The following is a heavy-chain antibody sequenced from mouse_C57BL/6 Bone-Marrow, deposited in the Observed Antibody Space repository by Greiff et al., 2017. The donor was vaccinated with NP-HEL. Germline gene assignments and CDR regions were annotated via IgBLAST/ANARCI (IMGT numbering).Heavy chain of an antibody. J-gene: IGHJ2*01. CDR2: IDPETGGT. CDR1: GYTFTDYD. Sequence: QVQLKQSGAELVRPGASVTLSCKASGYTFTDYDMHWVKQTPVHGLEWIGAIDPETGGTAYNQKFKGKAILTADKSSSTAYMELRSLTSEDSAVYYCRGSWNYFDYWGQGTTLTVSS. D-gene: IGHD1-1*02. CDR3: RGSWNYFDY. V-gene: IGHV1-15*01.